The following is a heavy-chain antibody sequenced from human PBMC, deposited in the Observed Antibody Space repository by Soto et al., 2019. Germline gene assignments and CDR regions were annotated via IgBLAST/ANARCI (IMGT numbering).Heavy chain of an antibody. J-gene: IGHJ4*02. CDR1: GGSISSGGYY. CDR2: IYYSGST. D-gene: IGHD5-12*01. Sequence: SETLSLTCTVSGGSISSGGYYWSWIRQPPGKGLEWIGYIYYSGSTYYNPSLKSRVTISVDTSKNQFSLKLSSVTAADTAVYYCARVANSGYGNFDYWGQGTLVTVSS. CDR3: ARVANSGYGNFDY. V-gene: IGHV4-30-4*01.